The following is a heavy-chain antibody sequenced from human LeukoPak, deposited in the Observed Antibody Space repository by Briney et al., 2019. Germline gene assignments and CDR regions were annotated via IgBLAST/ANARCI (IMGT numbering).Heavy chain of an antibody. CDR3: ARRVLYYDSSGYGTYYYYMDV. CDR2: IKQEGSEK. V-gene: IGHV3-7*01. CDR1: GFTFSSYW. Sequence: GGSLRLSCAASGFTFSSYWMSWVRQAPGKGLEWVANIKQEGSEKYYVDSVKGRFTISRDNAKNSLYLQMNSLRAEDTAVYYCARRVLYYDSSGYGTYYYYMDVWGKGTTVTVSS. D-gene: IGHD3-22*01. J-gene: IGHJ6*03.